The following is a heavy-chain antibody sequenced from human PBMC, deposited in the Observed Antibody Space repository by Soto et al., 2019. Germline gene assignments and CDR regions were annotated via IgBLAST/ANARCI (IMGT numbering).Heavy chain of an antibody. J-gene: IGHJ6*02. D-gene: IGHD1-1*01. Sequence: QVQLVQSGAEMKEPGSSVKVSCKTSGGTFSSSAISWLRQAPGQGLEWMGGIIPLFRTPDYAQKFQGRVTMAADESTSTAYMELSSLRSEDTAVYYCARDNDRVQLGGNYYCILDVWGQGTTITVSS. CDR2: IIPLFRTP. CDR1: GGTFSSSA. V-gene: IGHV1-69*12. CDR3: ARDNDRVQLGGNYYCILDV.